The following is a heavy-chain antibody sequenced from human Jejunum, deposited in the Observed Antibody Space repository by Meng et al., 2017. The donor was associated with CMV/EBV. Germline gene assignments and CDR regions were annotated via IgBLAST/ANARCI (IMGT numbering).Heavy chain of an antibody. V-gene: IGHV3-48*03. Sequence: SCVASGFTFSSSDMNWVRQAPGKGLEWVAYITGGGNTKYYADSVKGRFTISRDNAKSSLYLQMNSLRAEDAAVYYCARLNLAAFYSWGQGALVTVSS. J-gene: IGHJ5*02. D-gene: IGHD3-3*02. CDR1: GFTFSSSD. CDR3: ARLNLAAFYS. CDR2: ITGGGNTK.